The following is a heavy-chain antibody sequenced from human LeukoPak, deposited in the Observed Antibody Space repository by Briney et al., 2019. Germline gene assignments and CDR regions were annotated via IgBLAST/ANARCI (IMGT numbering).Heavy chain of an antibody. CDR2: ISSSSSTI. D-gene: IGHD3-16*01. CDR1: EFTFSSYS. Sequence: GGSLRLSCEASEFTFSSYSMNWVRQAPGKGLEWVSYISSSSSTIYYAESVKGRFTISRDNAKNSLYLQMNSLRAEDTAVYYCVRGGGRLFDCWGQGTLVTVSS. J-gene: IGHJ4*02. V-gene: IGHV3-48*04. CDR3: VRGGGRLFDC.